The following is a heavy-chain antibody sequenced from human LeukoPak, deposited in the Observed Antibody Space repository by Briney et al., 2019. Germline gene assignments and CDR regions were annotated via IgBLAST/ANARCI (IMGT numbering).Heavy chain of an antibody. J-gene: IGHJ4*02. V-gene: IGHV1-46*01. CDR2: INPSGGST. CDR1: GYTFTSYG. Sequence: ASVKVSCKASGYTFTSYGISWVRQAPGQGLEWMGIINPSGGSTSYAQKFQGRVTMTRDMSTSTVYMELSSLRSEDTAVYYCARGLIAAAGTVTDYWGQGTLVTVSS. CDR3: ARGLIAAAGTVTDY. D-gene: IGHD6-13*01.